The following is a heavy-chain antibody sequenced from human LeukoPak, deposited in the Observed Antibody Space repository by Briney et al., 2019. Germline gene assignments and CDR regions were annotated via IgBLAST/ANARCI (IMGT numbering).Heavy chain of an antibody. D-gene: IGHD3-16*01. V-gene: IGHV3-48*01. Sequence: GSLRLSCAASGFISSQYSINLVRQAPGKGLEWVSHIRSSSETFYADSVKGRFTISRDNARNSLYRQMNNLRGEDTAIYYCARGGGLDVWGQGATVTVSS. CDR2: IRSSSET. CDR3: ARGGGLDV. J-gene: IGHJ6*02. CDR1: GFISSQYS.